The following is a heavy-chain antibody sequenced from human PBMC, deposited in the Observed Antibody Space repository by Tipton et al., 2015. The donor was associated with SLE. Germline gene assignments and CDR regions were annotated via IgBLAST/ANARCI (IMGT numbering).Heavy chain of an antibody. CDR1: GGTFSSYA. Sequence: QLVQSGAEVKKPGSSVKVSCKASGGTFSSYAISWVRQAPGQGLQWMGGILPFFGTANYAQNFQDRVTLTTDESTSTAYMELSSLRSEGTAVYYCATYDSKGYMDVWGTGTTVNVSS. D-gene: IGHD3-3*01. CDR3: ATYDSKGYMDV. J-gene: IGHJ6*03. CDR2: ILPFFGTA. V-gene: IGHV1-69*05.